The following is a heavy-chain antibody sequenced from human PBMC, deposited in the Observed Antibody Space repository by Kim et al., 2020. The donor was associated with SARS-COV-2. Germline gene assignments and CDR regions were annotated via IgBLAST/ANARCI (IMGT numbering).Heavy chain of an antibody. V-gene: IGHV1-18*01. D-gene: IGHD3-10*01. Sequence: ASVKVSCKASGYTFTSYGISWVRQAPGQGLEWMGWISAYNGNTNYAQKLQGRVTMTTDTSTSTAYMELRSLRSDDTAVYYCARGSMGPRSGSYYIYYYGMDVWGQGTTVTVSS. CDR1: GYTFTSYG. CDR2: ISAYNGNT. CDR3: ARGSMGPRSGSYYIYYYGMDV. J-gene: IGHJ6*02.